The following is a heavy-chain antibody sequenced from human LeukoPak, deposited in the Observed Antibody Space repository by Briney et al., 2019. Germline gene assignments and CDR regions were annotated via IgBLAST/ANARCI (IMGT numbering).Heavy chain of an antibody. Sequence: GGSLRLSCTASGFTFSNAWMSWVRQAPGKGLEWVGRIKSKTDGGTTGYAAPVKGRFTISRDDSKNTLYLQMNSLKTEDTAVYYCTATYYDFWSGEFDYWGQGTLVTVSS. CDR3: TATYYDFWSGEFDY. CDR2: IKSKTDGGTT. J-gene: IGHJ4*02. CDR1: GFTFSNAW. V-gene: IGHV3-15*01. D-gene: IGHD3-3*01.